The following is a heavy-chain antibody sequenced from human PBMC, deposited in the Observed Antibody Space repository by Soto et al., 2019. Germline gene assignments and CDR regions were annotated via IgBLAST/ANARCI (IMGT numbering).Heavy chain of an antibody. V-gene: IGHV1-8*01. CDR3: AKCVRGVRPPYYYYYYMDV. CDR2: MNSNSGNT. D-gene: IGHD3-10*02. J-gene: IGHJ6*03. CDR1: GYTFTSYD. Sequence: GASVKVSCKASGYTFTSYDINWVRQATGQGLEWMGWMNSNSGNTGYAQKFQGRVTMTRNTSISTAYMELSSLRSEDTAVYYCAKCVRGVRPPYYYYYYMDVWGKGTTVTVS.